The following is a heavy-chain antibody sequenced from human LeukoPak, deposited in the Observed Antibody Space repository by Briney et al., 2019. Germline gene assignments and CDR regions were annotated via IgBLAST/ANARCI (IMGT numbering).Heavy chain of an antibody. J-gene: IGHJ4*02. CDR2: IYYSGST. CDR1: GGSISSYY. CDR3: ARGYCSGGSCQFDY. V-gene: IGHV4-59*01. Sequence: LETLSLTCTVSGGSISSYYWSWIRQPPGKGLEWIGYIYYSGSTNYNLSLKSRVTISVDTSKNQFSLKLSSVTAADTAVYYCARGYCSGGSCQFDYWGQGTLVTVSS. D-gene: IGHD2-15*01.